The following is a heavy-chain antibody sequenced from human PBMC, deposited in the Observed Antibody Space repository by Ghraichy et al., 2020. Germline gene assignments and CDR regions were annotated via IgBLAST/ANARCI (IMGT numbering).Heavy chain of an antibody. D-gene: IGHD2-2*01. J-gene: IGHJ5*01. CDR1: GFTLSGHW. V-gene: IGHV3-7*01. Sequence: GGSLRLSCGASGFTLSGHWMSWVRQAPGRGLEWVANINKAGSQRHYVDSVKDRYTISRDDATNSWFLQMNSLRAEDTAVYYCTRHRGYCSGTSCSNWFDSWGQGTLVTVS. CDR3: TRHRGYCSGTSCSNWFDS. CDR2: INKAGSQR.